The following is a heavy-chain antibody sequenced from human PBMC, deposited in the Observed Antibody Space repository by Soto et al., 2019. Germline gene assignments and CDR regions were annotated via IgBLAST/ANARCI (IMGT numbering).Heavy chain of an antibody. CDR3: ARGAWEWLLSYYYYYMDV. D-gene: IGHD3-3*01. J-gene: IGHJ6*03. CDR2: ISSSSSYI. V-gene: IGHV3-21*01. CDR1: GFTFSSYS. Sequence: PGGSLRLSCAASGFTFSSYSMNWVRQAPGKGLEWVSSISSSSSYIYYADSVKGRFTISRDNAKNSLYLQMNSLRAEDTAVYYCARGAWEWLLSYYYYYMDVWGKGTPVTVSS.